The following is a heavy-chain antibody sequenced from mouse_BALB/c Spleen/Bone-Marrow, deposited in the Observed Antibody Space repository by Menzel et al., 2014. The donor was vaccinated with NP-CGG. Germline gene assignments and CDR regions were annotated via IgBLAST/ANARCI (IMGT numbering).Heavy chain of an antibody. J-gene: IGHJ4*01. CDR2: INSGGVNT. CDR3: ARRGNWDGRAAMDY. D-gene: IGHD4-1*01. Sequence: EVMLVESGGDLVKPGGSLKLSCAASGFTFSSYGMSLVRQTPDKRLEWVATINSGGVNTYYIDSVKGRFTISRDNAKNTLYLQMSSLKSEDTAMYHCARRGNWDGRAAMDYWGQGTSVTVSS. V-gene: IGHV5-6*02. CDR1: GFTFSSYG.